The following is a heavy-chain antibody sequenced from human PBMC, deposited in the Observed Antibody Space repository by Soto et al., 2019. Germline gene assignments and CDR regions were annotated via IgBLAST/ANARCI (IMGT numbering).Heavy chain of an antibody. CDR3: AKAFLHIIVGTALIEY. J-gene: IGHJ4*02. CDR1: GFTFDDYS. CDR2: ISRDGSTT. V-gene: IGHV3-43*01. Sequence: PGGSLRLSCAASGFTFDDYSMHWVRQPPGKGLEWVSLISRDGSTTYYADSVKGRFTMSRDNSKDSLYLQMNSLGHEDTAIYYSAKAFLHIIVGTALIEYWGQGALVTVSS. D-gene: IGHD2-21*02.